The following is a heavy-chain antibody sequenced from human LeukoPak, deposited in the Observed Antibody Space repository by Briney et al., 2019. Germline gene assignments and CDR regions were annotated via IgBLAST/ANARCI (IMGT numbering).Heavy chain of an antibody. CDR3: ASSRSSDRTVNFDY. CDR2: IIPILGIA. CDR1: GGTFSSYT. Sequence: GASVKVSCKASGGTFSSYTISWVRQAPGQGLEWMGRIIPILGIANYAQKFQGRVTITADKSTSTAYMELSSLRSEDTAVCYCASSRSSDRTVNFDYWGQGTLVTVSS. J-gene: IGHJ4*02. V-gene: IGHV1-69*02. D-gene: IGHD1-14*01.